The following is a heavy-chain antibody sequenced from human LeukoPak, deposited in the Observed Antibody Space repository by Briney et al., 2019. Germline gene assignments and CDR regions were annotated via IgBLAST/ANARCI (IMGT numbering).Heavy chain of an antibody. J-gene: IGHJ6*03. CDR1: GFTFSSYG. CDR2: IRYDGSNK. V-gene: IGHV3-30*02. CDR3: AKGDNWNYDYYYYMDV. Sequence: GGSLRLSCAASGFTFSSYGMHWVRQAPGKGLEWVAFIRYDGSNKYYADSVKGRFTISRDNSKNTLYLQMNSLRAEDTAVYYCAKGDNWNYDYYYYMDVWGKGTTVTVSS. D-gene: IGHD1-20*01.